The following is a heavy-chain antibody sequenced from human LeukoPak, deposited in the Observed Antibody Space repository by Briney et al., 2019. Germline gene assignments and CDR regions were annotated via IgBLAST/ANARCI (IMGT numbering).Heavy chain of an antibody. CDR3: ARADILTGYYSYYFDY. V-gene: IGHV3-53*01. CDR2: IYSGGST. D-gene: IGHD3-9*01. CDR1: GFTFSSYA. J-gene: IGHJ4*02. Sequence: GGSLRLSCAASGFTFSSYAMSWVRQAPGKGLEWVAVIYSGGSTYYADSVKGRFTISRDNSKNTLYLQMNSLRAEDTAVYYCARADILTGYYSYYFDYWGQGTLVTVSS.